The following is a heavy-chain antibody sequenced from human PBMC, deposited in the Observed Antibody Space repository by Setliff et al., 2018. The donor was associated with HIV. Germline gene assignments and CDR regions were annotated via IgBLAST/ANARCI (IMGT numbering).Heavy chain of an antibody. CDR2: IYYSGST. D-gene: IGHD5-18*01. CDR3: ARRHTAFDP. Sequence: SETLSLTCTVSGGSISSGGYFWGWIRQPPEKGLEWIGSIYYSGSTYYNPSLESRVTISIDTSRNQFSLKLTSVTAADTAMYYCARRHTAFDPWGQGTLVTVSS. J-gene: IGHJ5*02. CDR1: GGSISSGGYF. V-gene: IGHV4-39*01.